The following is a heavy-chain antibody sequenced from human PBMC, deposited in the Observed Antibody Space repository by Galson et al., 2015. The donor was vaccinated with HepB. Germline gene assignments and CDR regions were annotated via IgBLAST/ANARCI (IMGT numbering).Heavy chain of an antibody. J-gene: IGHJ4*02. CDR3: ARGGAVAGPDY. V-gene: IGHV4-39*07. CDR2: IYYSGST. Sequence: LSLTCTVSGGSISSSSYYWGWIRQPPGKGLEWIGSIYYSGSTYYNPSLKSRVTISVDTSKNQFSLKLSSVTAADTAVYYCARGGAVAGPDYWGQGTLVTVSS. D-gene: IGHD6-19*01. CDR1: GGSISSSSYY.